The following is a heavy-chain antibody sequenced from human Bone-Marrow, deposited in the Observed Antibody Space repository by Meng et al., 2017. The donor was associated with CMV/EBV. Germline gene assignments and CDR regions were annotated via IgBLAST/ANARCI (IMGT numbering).Heavy chain of an antibody. CDR2: MNPNSGNI. CDR3: ARVGLGGFYSSD. CDR1: GYTFTSYD. D-gene: IGHD3-22*01. Sequence: ASVKVSCKASGYTFTSYDINWVRQATGQGLEWMGWMNPNSGNIGYAQKFQGRVTMTEGTSTDTAYMELSRLRSDDTAVYYCARVGLGGFYSSDWGQGTLVTVSS. V-gene: IGHV1-8*01. J-gene: IGHJ4*02.